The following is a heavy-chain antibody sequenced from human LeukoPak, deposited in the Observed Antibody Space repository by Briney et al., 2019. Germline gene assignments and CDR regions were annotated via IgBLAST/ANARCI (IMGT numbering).Heavy chain of an antibody. Sequence: PGGSLRLSCAASGFTFSSYEMNWVRQAPGKGLEWVSYISSSGTTIYYADSVKGRFTISRDNSKNTVYLQMKSLKAEDTAVYYCAKDRRSGGTCYTFFDYWGQGTLFTVSS. J-gene: IGHJ4*02. CDR3: AKDRRSGGTCYTFFDY. D-gene: IGHD2-15*01. CDR1: GFTFSSYE. CDR2: ISSSGTTI. V-gene: IGHV3-48*03.